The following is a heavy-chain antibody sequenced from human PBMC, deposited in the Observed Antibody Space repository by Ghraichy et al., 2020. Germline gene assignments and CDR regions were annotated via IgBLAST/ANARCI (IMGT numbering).Heavy chain of an antibody. V-gene: IGHV1-69*11. CDR3: AQDFGEPGLDDFSHYIKV. D-gene: IGHD3-10*01. CDR2: IIPILDSK. CDR1: GDTFNKCG. J-gene: IGHJ6*04. Sequence: SVKVSCKASGDTFNKCGFSWVRQAPGQGLEWMGRIIPILDSKKYAQSFKGRVTITTDESTRTVYLELSNLRSDDTAVYYCAQDFGEPGLDDFSHYIKVWGKGTTVTVSP.